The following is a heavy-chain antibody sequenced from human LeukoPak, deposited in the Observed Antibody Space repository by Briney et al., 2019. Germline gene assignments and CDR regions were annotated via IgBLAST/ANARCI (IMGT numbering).Heavy chain of an antibody. CDR2: IIPILDIT. V-gene: IGHV1-69*10. CDR3: AILSDGAYCGGDCFYLDY. J-gene: IGHJ4*02. Sequence: SVKVSCKASGYTFTSYGISWVRQAPGQGLEWMRGIIPILDITNYAQKFQGRVTITADKSTGTAYMELSSLRSEDTAVYYCAILSDGAYCGGDCFYLDYWGQGTLVTVSS. D-gene: IGHD2-21*02. CDR1: GYTFTSYG.